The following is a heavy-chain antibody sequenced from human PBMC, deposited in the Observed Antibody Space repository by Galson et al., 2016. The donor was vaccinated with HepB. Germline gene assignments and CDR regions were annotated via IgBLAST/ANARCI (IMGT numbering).Heavy chain of an antibody. CDR1: GFIFDDFA. V-gene: IGHV3-9*01. Sequence: SLRLSCAASGFIFDDFAMHWVRQVPGQGLEWVSGISWNSASIVYADSVKGRFTISRDNAKNSLFLQMNSLSAEDTALYYCAREGFNDYGDYVYWGQGTLVTVSS. CDR3: AREGFNDYGDYVY. CDR2: ISWNSASI. D-gene: IGHD4-17*01. J-gene: IGHJ4*02.